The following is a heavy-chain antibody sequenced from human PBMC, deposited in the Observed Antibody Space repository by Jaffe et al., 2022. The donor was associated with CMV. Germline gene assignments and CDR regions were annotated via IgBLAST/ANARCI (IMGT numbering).Heavy chain of an antibody. Sequence: QVQLVQSGAEVRKPGSWVKVSCQASGDSFNNYAISWVRQAPGQGLEWMGGIVPFFGTANYAQKSQYRVTITADMSINTAYLELSNLRSDDTAVYYCARDRGGYKGGMLSPNWAFEYWGQGTLLTVSS. CDR3: ARDRGGYKGGMLSPNWAFEY. D-gene: IGHD2-8*01. V-gene: IGHV1-69*06. CDR2: IVPFFGTA. J-gene: IGHJ4*02. CDR1: GDSFNNYA.